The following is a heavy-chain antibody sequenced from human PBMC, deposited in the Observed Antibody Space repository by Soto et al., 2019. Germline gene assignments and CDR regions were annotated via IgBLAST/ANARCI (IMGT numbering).Heavy chain of an antibody. CDR1: GGTFSSYT. CDR2: IIPILGIA. D-gene: IGHD3-9*01. J-gene: IGHJ6*02. V-gene: IGHV1-69*02. Sequence: SVKVSCKASGGTFSSYTISWVRQAPGQGLEWMGRIIPILGIANYAQKFQGRVTITADKSTSTAYMELSSLRSEDTAVYYCARPSGSSRKLRYFDWTTPANYGMDVWGQ. CDR3: ARPSGSSRKLRYFDWTTPANYGMDV.